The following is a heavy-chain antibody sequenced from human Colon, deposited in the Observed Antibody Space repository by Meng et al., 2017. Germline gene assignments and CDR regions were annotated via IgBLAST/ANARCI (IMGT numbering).Heavy chain of an antibody. J-gene: IGHJ4*01. CDR2: MKEDGGET. CDR1: GFIFSNYW. Sequence: GESLKISWAASGFIFSNYWMSWVRQAPGKGLEWVANMKEDGGETYYVDSVKGRFTISRDNAKNSLYLQMNSLEAEDTDVYYCAKDDDGGGHWRFYFDYWGQGTLVTVSS. CDR3: AKDDDGGGHWRFYFDY. D-gene: IGHD4/OR15-4a*01. V-gene: IGHV3-7*04.